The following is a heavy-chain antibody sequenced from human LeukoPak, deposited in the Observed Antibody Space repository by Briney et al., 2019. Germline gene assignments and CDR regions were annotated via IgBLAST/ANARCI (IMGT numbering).Heavy chain of an antibody. J-gene: IGHJ2*01. CDR1: GGSISSYY. D-gene: IGHD3-10*01. CDR3: ARTPYYYGSGSRPRYFDL. V-gene: IGHV4-59*01. Sequence: PSETLSLTCTVSGGSISSYYRSWIRQPPGKGLEWIGYMDYSGSTNYNPSLKSRVTISVDTSKNQFSLKLSSVTAADTAVYYCARTPYYYGSGSRPRYFDLWGRGTLVTVSS. CDR2: MDYSGST.